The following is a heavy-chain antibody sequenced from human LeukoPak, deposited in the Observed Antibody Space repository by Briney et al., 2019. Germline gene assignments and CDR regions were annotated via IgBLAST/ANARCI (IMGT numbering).Heavy chain of an antibody. V-gene: IGHV1-24*01. CDR2: FDLEDGDGET. CDR3: AVGDPYQLLEE. Sequence: VASVKVSCKVSGYSLTEISKYWVRQAPGKGLEWMGGFDLEDGDGETLYGQKFEGRLTMTEDRLTDTVYMELSSLTPDDTAVYYWAVGDPYQLLEEWGQGTLVTVSS. D-gene: IGHD1-26*01. CDR1: GYSLTEIS. J-gene: IGHJ4*02.